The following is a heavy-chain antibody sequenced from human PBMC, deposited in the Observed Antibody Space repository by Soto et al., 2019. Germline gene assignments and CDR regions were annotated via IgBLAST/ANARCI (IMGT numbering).Heavy chain of an antibody. D-gene: IGHD4-17*01. Sequence: QVQLQESGPGLVKPSETLSLTCTVSGGSISSYYWIWIRQPPGKGLEWIGYIFYSGSTNYNPSLRSRVTISVDTSKNQFSLKLSSVTAADTAVYYCARRYGGAFDICGQGTMVTVSS. CDR2: IFYSGST. CDR3: ARRYGGAFDI. V-gene: IGHV4-59*08. J-gene: IGHJ3*02. CDR1: GGSISSYY.